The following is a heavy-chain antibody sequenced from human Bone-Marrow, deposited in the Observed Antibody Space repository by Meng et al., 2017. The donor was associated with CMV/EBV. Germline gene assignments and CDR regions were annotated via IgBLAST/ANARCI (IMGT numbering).Heavy chain of an antibody. CDR1: GGSISSSSYY. J-gene: IGHJ6*02. CDR2: IYYSGST. V-gene: IGHV4-39*01. Sequence: ETLSLTCTVSGGSISSSSYYWGWIRQPPGKGLEWIGSIYYSGSTYYNPSLKSRVTISVDTSKNQFSLKLSSVTAADTAVYYCARLRRYGMDVWGQGTTVTVSS. CDR3: ARLRRYGMDV.